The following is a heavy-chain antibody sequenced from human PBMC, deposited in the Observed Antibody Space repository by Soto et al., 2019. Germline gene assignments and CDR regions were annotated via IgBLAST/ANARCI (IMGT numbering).Heavy chain of an antibody. CDR2: IKTSAGGGAT. J-gene: IGHJ6*02. CDR1: GFSFNEAW. D-gene: IGHD2-15*01. V-gene: IGHV3-15*07. CDR3: TTGSVEGI. Sequence: EVQLVESAGGLVKPGGSLRLSCVASGFSFNEAWMNWVRQAPGEGLEWVGRIKTSAGGGATDYAAPVQGRFTISRDDSKNALYLHMNSLRTADTAIYYCTTGSVEGIWGHGTTVTVSS.